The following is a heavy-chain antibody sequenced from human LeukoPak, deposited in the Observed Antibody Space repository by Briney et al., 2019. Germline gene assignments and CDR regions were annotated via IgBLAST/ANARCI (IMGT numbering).Heavy chain of an antibody. D-gene: IGHD1-26*01. CDR2: IRYDGSNK. CDR3: AREEWELLRYYYYYMDV. CDR1: GFTFSSYG. V-gene: IGHV3-30*02. J-gene: IGHJ6*03. Sequence: AGSLRLSCAASGFTFSSYGMHWVRQAPGKGLEWVAFIRYDGSNKYYADSVKGRFTISRDNAKNSLYLQMNSLRAEDTAVYYCAREEWELLRYYYYYMDVWGKGTTVTVSS.